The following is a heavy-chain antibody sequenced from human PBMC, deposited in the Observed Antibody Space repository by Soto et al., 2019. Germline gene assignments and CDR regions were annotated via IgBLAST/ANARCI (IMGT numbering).Heavy chain of an antibody. J-gene: IGHJ4*02. CDR3: ARTHYYDSSDYYPFDF. Sequence: PGESLKISCKGSGYNFTSYWIAWVRQMPGEGLEWMGIIYPGDSDTRYSPSFQGQVTISADKSISTAFLQWSRLKASDTAIFYCARTHYYDSSDYYPFDFWGQGTLVTSPQ. CDR1: GYNFTSYW. D-gene: IGHD3-22*01. CDR2: IYPGDSDT. V-gene: IGHV5-51*01.